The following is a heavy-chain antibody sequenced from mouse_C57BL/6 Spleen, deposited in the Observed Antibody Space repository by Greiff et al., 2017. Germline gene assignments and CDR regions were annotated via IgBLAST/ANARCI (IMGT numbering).Heavy chain of an antibody. V-gene: IGHV1-54*01. Sequence: VQLQQSGAELVRPGTSVKVSCKASGYAFTNYLIEWVKQRPGQGLEWIGVINPGSGGTNYNEKFKGKATLTADKSSSTAYMQLSSLTSEYSAVYFCARSSGGYGFAYWGQGTLVTVSA. CDR3: ARSSGGYGFAY. J-gene: IGHJ3*01. CDR2: INPGSGGT. CDR1: GYAFTNYL. D-gene: IGHD2-2*01.